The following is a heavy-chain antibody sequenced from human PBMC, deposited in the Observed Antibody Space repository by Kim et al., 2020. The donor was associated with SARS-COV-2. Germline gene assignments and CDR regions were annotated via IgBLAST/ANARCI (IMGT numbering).Heavy chain of an antibody. CDR2: ISSSGSTI. Sequence: GGSLRLSCAASGFTFSSYEMNWVRQAPGKGLEWVSYISSSGSTIYSADFVKRRFIISSDNTKNSLYLQINSLGGEATAVYYCARDAVVVTDAFAIWGQVTMVTVSS. CDR1: GFTFSSYE. V-gene: IGHV3-48*03. CDR3: ARDAVVVTDAFAI. D-gene: IGHD2-15*01. J-gene: IGHJ3*02.